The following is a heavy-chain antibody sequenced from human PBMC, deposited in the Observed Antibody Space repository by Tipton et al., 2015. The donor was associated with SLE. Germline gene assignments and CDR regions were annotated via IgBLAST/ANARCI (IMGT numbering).Heavy chain of an antibody. CDR3: TRAEQQLADAFDI. CDR2: IRSKAYGGTT. D-gene: IGHD6-13*01. V-gene: IGHV3-49*04. J-gene: IGHJ3*02. Sequence: RSLRLSCTASGFTFGDYAMSWVRQAPGKGLEWVGFIRSKAYGGTTEYAASVKGRFTISRDDSKSIAYLQMNSLKTEDTAVYYCTRAEQQLADAFDIWGQGTMVTVSS. CDR1: GFTFGDYA.